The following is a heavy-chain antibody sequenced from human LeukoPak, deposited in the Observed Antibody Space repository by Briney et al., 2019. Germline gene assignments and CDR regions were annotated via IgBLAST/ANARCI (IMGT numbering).Heavy chain of an antibody. CDR2: IYYSRST. Sequence: SETLSHTCTVSGGSISSYYWSWIRQPPGKGLEWIGYIYYSRSTNYNPSLKSRVTISVDTSKNQFSLKLSSVTAADTAVYYCARVDPDSSSTLEVFDYWGQGTLVTVSS. V-gene: IGHV4-59*01. J-gene: IGHJ4*02. D-gene: IGHD6-6*01. CDR1: GGSISSYY. CDR3: ARVDPDSSSTLEVFDY.